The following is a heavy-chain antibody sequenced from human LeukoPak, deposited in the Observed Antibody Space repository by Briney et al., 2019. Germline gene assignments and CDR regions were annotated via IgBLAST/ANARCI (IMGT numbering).Heavy chain of an antibody. Sequence: PGGSLRLSCVASGFTFSNYAMSRVRQAPGKGLEWVSAITGSGTNRYYADSLKGRFTTSRDNSKNTVFLQMNSLRHEDTAIYYCVIWGDYDVLTGYYVPDYWGQGTLVTVAS. J-gene: IGHJ4*02. CDR3: VIWGDYDVLTGYYVPDY. CDR1: GFTFSNYA. V-gene: IGHV3-23*01. CDR2: ITGSGTNR. D-gene: IGHD3-9*01.